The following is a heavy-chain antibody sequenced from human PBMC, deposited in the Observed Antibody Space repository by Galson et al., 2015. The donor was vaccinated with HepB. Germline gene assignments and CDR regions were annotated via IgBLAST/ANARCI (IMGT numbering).Heavy chain of an antibody. CDR1: GFTFTTYS. V-gene: IGHV3-21*01. J-gene: IGHJ4*02. Sequence: SLRLSCAASGFTFTTYSISWVRQAPGKEPTWLSSIRSSGRYIYYADSLQGRFTISRDNAKNSLYLQMNSLRAEDTAVYYCVRADFGVAIPYTTFDFWGQGTLVTVSS. CDR2: IRSSGRYI. D-gene: IGHD3-3*01. CDR3: VRADFGVAIPYTTFDF.